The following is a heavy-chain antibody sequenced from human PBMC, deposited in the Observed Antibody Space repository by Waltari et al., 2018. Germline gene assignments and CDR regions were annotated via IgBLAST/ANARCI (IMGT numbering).Heavy chain of an antibody. CDR2: IKEDGSKK. D-gene: IGHD2-8*01. CDR3: ASFGYCADGVCYGDF. J-gene: IGHJ4*01. CDR1: GFTFSTYW. Sequence: VQLVESGGGLVQPGGSLRLSCAASGFTFSTYWMNWVRQAPGKGLGWVADIKEDGSKKTYAGSVKGRFTISRDNAKNSLFLQLNSLRVEDTAIYYCASFGYCADGVCYGDFWGQGTLVTVSS. V-gene: IGHV3-7*01.